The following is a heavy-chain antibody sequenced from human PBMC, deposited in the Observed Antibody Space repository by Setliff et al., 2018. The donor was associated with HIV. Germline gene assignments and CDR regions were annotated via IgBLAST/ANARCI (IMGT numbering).Heavy chain of an antibody. CDR1: GYTFTSYG. D-gene: IGHD6-19*01. V-gene: IGHV1-69*13. CDR3: ARDGLLVAGIRFDY. J-gene: IGHJ4*02. Sequence: SVKVSCKTSGYTFTSYGITWVRQAPGQGLEWMGGIIPTFGTSNYAQKFQGRVTITADESMTTAYMELSGLKYEDTAVYYCARDGLLVAGIRFDYWGQGTLVTVSS. CDR2: IIPTFGTS.